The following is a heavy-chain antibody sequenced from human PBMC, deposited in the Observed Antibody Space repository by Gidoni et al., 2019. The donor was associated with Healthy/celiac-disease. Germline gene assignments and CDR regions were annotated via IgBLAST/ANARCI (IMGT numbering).Heavy chain of an antibody. V-gene: IGHV4-34*01. CDR2: INHCGST. CDR1: GGSFSGYY. J-gene: IGHJ1*01. Sequence: QVQLQQWGAGLLKPSETLSLTCAVYGGSFSGYYWSWIRQPPGKGLEWIGEINHCGSTNYNPSLKSRVTISVDTSKNQFSLKLSSVTAADTAVYYCARRYRTPLFQHWGQGTLVTVSS. CDR3: ARRYRTPLFQH. D-gene: IGHD4-4*01.